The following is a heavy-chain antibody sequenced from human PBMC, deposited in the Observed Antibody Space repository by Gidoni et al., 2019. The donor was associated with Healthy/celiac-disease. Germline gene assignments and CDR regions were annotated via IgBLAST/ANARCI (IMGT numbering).Heavy chain of an antibody. CDR3: AREGPGDYGGTYNWFDP. D-gene: IGHD4-17*01. Sequence: QVQLQESGPGLVKPSQTLSLTCPVPGGPTSSGGYYWSWIRQHPGKGLEWIGYIYYSGGTYYNPSLKSRVTISVDTSKNQFSLKLSSVTAADTAVYYWAREGPGDYGGTYNWFDPWGQGTLVTVSS. V-gene: IGHV4-31*03. CDR2: IYYSGGT. J-gene: IGHJ5*02. CDR1: GGPTSSGGYY.